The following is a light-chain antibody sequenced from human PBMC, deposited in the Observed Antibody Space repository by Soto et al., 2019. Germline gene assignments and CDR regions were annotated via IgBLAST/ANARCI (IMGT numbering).Light chain of an antibody. CDR3: QQYGSSPIT. CDR2: GAS. J-gene: IGKJ5*01. V-gene: IGKV3-20*01. CDR1: QSVSDNS. Sequence: EVVFTQSPGTLSLSPGDRGALSCRASQSVSDNSLAWYQLRPGQAPRLLIYGASSRATGIPDRFSGSGSGTDFTLTISRLEPEDFAVYYCQQYGSSPITFGQGTRLEIK.